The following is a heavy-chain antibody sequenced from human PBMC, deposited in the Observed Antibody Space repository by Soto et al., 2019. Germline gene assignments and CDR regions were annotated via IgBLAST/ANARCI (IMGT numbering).Heavy chain of an antibody. D-gene: IGHD3-10*01. CDR1: GGSISSSSYY. V-gene: IGHV4-39*01. J-gene: IGHJ4*02. CDR3: ARRVYTYYYGSGSYSHFDY. Sequence: SETLSLTCTVSGGSISSSSYYWGWIRQPPGKGLEWIGSIYYSGSTYYNPSLKSRVTISVDTSKNQFSLKLSSVTAADTAVYYCARRVYTYYYGSGSYSHFDYWGQGTLVTVSS. CDR2: IYYSGST.